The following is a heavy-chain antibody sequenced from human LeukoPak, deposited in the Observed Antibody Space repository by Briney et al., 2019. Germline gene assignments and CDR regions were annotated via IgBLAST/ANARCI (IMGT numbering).Heavy chain of an antibody. CDR2: INHRGST. CDR1: GGSFSGYY. J-gene: IGHJ5*02. V-gene: IGHV4-34*01. D-gene: IGHD2-2*02. Sequence: SETLSLTCAVYGGSFSGYYWSWIRQPPGKGLEWIGEINHRGSTNYNPSLKSRVTISVDTSKNQFSLKLSSVTAADTAVYYCARGPAGYCSSTSCYTSGRWFDPWGQGTLVTVSS. CDR3: ARGPAGYCSSTSCYTSGRWFDP.